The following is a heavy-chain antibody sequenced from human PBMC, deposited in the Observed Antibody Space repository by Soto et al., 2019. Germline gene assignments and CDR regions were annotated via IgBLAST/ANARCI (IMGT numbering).Heavy chain of an antibody. V-gene: IGHV3-74*01. Sequence: GGSLRLSCAASGLTFSSYWMHWVRQAPGKGLVWVSRINSDGSSTSYADSVKGRFTISRDNAKNTLYLQMNSLRAEDTAVYYCAREVSRPQKNYGPNYYYYGMDVWGQGTTVTVSS. CDR3: AREVSRPQKNYGPNYYYYGMDV. D-gene: IGHD1-7*01. J-gene: IGHJ6*02. CDR1: GLTFSSYW. CDR2: INSDGSST.